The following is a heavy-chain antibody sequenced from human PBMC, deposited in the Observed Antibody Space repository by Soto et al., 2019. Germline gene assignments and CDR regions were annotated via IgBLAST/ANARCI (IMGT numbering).Heavy chain of an antibody. D-gene: IGHD3-10*01. Sequence: GASVEVSCRASGNTFTSYDINWVRQATGHGLEWMGWINPNSGNIGYAQKFQGRVTMTRDTAIRTAYMGVSRLRSDDTAVYYCARGRASGSYYLLDYWGQGTLVTVSS. CDR1: GNTFTSYD. CDR2: INPNSGNI. V-gene: IGHV1-8*01. CDR3: ARGRASGSYYLLDY. J-gene: IGHJ4*02.